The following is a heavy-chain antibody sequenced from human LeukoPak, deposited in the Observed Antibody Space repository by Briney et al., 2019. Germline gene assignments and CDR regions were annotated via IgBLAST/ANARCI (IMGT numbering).Heavy chain of an antibody. Sequence: ASVKVSCKASGYTFTGYYMHWVRQAPGHGLEWMGWINPNSGGTNYAQKFQGRVTMTRDTSISTAYMELSRLRSDDTAVYYCASYYYDSSGYLRRSDAFDIWGQGTMVTVSS. J-gene: IGHJ3*02. CDR3: ASYYYDSSGYLRRSDAFDI. CDR1: GYTFTGYY. CDR2: INPNSGGT. V-gene: IGHV1-2*02. D-gene: IGHD3-22*01.